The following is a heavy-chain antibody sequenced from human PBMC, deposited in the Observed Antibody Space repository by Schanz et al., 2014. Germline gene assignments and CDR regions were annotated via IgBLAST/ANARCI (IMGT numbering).Heavy chain of an antibody. D-gene: IGHD5-12*01. CDR3: ASPSGYSDYGTYFDF. CDR1: GFTFSTYA. Sequence: QLVGSGGGLIQPGGSLRLSCTASGFTFSTYAMSWVRQAPGKGLEWVSVIYSGIGAYYADSVEGRFTISRDNSRNTLYLQMNSLRTEDTAVYYCASPSGYSDYGTYFDFWGQGTLVTVSS. J-gene: IGHJ4*02. V-gene: IGHV3-66*02. CDR2: IYSGIGA.